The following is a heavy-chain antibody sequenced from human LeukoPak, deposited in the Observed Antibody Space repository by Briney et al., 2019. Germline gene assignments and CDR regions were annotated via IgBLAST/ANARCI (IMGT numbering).Heavy chain of an antibody. CDR1: GFTFNDYF. Sequence: GGSLRLSCAASGFTFNDYFFAWVRQAPGRGLEWVASFGSSERFRTYADSVQGRFTISRDNSKNTLFLQINSLRAEDTAVYYCAREGEELVRRWWFDPWGQGTLVTVSS. D-gene: IGHD3-10*01. CDR3: AREGEELVRRWWFDP. V-gene: IGHV3-21*01. J-gene: IGHJ5*02. CDR2: FGSSERFR.